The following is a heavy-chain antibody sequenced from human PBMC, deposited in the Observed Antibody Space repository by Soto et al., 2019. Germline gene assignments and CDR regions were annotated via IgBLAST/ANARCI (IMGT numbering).Heavy chain of an antibody. CDR2: ISSDGSRT. D-gene: IGHD2-15*01. Sequence: EVQLVESGGDLVQPGGSLRLSCAASGVTISGDWMHWVRQAPGKGLVWVSRISSDGSRTDYADSVKGRFTISRDNAMNTVHLQMNSLRVEDTAVYYCATSCCREQNWFDPWGQGNLVTVSS. J-gene: IGHJ5*02. V-gene: IGHV3-74*01. CDR3: ATSCCREQNWFDP. CDR1: GVTISGDW.